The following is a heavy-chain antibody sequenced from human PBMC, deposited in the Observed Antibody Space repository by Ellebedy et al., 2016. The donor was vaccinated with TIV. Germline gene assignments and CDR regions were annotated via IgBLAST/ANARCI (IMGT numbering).Heavy chain of an antibody. CDR1: GYTFTSYG. V-gene: IGHV1-18*01. J-gene: IGHJ5*02. D-gene: IGHD3-10*01. Sequence: ASVKVSXKASGYTFTSYGIRWVRQAPGQGLEWMGWISAYNGNTNYAQKLQGRVTMTTDTSTSTAYMELRSLRSDDTAVYYCARESLWFGTNWFDPWGQGTLVTVSS. CDR3: ARESLWFGTNWFDP. CDR2: ISAYNGNT.